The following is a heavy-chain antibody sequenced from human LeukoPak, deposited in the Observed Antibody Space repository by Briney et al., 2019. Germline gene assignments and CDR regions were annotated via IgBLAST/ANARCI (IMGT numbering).Heavy chain of an antibody. CDR1: GFTVSSNY. D-gene: IGHD3-10*01. CDR2: TYGADST. J-gene: IGHJ6*02. CDR3: ARSGFGVLYYYGMDV. V-gene: IGHV3-66*01. Sequence: GGSLRLSCAASGFTVSSNYMSWVRQAPGKGLEWVSITYGADSTYYADSVKGRFTISRDNSKNTLYLQMNSLRAEDTAVYYCARSGFGVLYYYGMDVWGQGTTVTVSS.